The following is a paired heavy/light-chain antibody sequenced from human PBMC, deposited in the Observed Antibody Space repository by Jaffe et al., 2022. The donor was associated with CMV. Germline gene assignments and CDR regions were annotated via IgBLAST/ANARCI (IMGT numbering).Light chain of an antibody. CDR3: LQHYTYPLT. V-gene: IGKV1-17*03. CDR1: QGISNY. CDR2: AVS. J-gene: IGKJ4*01. Sequence: DIQMTQSPSAMFASVGDRVTITCRASQGISNYLIWFQQKPGKVPNRLIYAVSTLQSGVPSRFSGSGSGTEFTLTISSLQPEDFATYYCLQHYTYPLTFGGGTKVEIE.
Heavy chain of an antibody. J-gene: IGHJ6*03. CDR2: IRNRANSYTT. V-gene: IGHV3-72*01. D-gene: IGHD2-2*01. CDR3: VRLCTRPSCLDGYHNYMDV. CDR1: GFTFSDHY. Sequence: EVQLVESGGGLVQPGGSLRLSCAASGFTFSDHYMDWIRQAPGRGLEWVGRIRNRANSYTTEYAASVRGRFIISRDDSKNSLFVEMNSLRSEDTAVYYCVRLCTRPSCLDGYHNYMDVWGKGTTVIVSS.